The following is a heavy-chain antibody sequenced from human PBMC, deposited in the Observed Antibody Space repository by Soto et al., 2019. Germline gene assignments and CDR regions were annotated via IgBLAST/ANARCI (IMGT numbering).Heavy chain of an antibody. Sequence: EVQLVESGGGLVQPGGSLRLSCSASGFTFRTYAMYWVRQAPGRGLEYVSAIISNGGSTYYTESVKGRFTISRDNSKNSLYLQMSSLRAEDTAVYYCVRAWKVGHYVDYWGQGTLVTVSS. D-gene: IGHD1-26*01. J-gene: IGHJ4*02. CDR2: IISNGGST. CDR3: VRAWKVGHYVDY. V-gene: IGHV3-64D*08. CDR1: GFTFRTYA.